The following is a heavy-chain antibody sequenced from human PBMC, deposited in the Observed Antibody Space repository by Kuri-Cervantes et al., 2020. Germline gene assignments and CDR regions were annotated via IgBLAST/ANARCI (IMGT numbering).Heavy chain of an antibody. D-gene: IGHD6-19*01. CDR2: IYYSGST. CDR1: GGSISSYY. V-gene: IGHV4-59*01. Sequence: SETLSLTCTVSGGSISSYYWSWIRQPPGKGLEWIGYIYYSGSTNYNPSLKSRVTISVDTSKNQFSLKLSSVTAADTAVYYCARGGGQWLSGSRKAKGWSDYWGQGTLVTVSS. CDR3: ARGGGQWLSGSRKAKGWSDY. J-gene: IGHJ4*02.